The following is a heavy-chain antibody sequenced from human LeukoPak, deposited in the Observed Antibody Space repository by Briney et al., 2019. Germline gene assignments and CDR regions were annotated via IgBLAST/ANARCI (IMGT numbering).Heavy chain of an antibody. CDR2: INPNSGGT. CDR3: ARVRIAAAGPNDAFDI. J-gene: IGHJ3*02. D-gene: IGHD6-13*01. CDR1: GYTFTGYY. Sequence: ASVKVSCKASGYTFTGYYMHWVRQAPGQGLEWMGWINPNSGGTNYAQKFQGRVTMTRDTSISTAYMELSRLRSDDTAVYYCARVRIAAAGPNDAFDIWGQGTMVTVSS. V-gene: IGHV1-2*02.